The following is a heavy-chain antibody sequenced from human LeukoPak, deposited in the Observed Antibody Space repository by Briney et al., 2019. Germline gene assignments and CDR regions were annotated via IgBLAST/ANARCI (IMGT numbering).Heavy chain of an antibody. V-gene: IGHV1-69*04. Sequence: GASVKVSCKASGGTFSSYAISWVRQAPGQGLEWMGRIIPILGIANYAQKFQGRVTITADKSTSTAYMELSSLRSEDTAVYYCARGNGVVVAATPDWFDPWGQGTLVTVSS. CDR2: IIPILGIA. CDR1: GGTFSSYA. J-gene: IGHJ5*02. CDR3: ARGNGVVVAATPDWFDP. D-gene: IGHD2-15*01.